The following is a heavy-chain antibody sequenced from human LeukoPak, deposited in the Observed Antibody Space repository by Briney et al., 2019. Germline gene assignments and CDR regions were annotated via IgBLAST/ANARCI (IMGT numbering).Heavy chain of an antibody. CDR1: GFTFSSYA. V-gene: IGHV3-23*01. Sequence: SGGSLRLSCAASGFTFSSYAMSWVRQAPGKGLEWVSAISGSGGSTYYAGSVKGRFTISRDNSKNTLYLQMNSLRAEDTAVYYCATNPLYCSGGSCYQFDYWGQGTLVTVSS. J-gene: IGHJ4*02. D-gene: IGHD2-15*01. CDR2: ISGSGGST. CDR3: ATNPLYCSGGSCYQFDY.